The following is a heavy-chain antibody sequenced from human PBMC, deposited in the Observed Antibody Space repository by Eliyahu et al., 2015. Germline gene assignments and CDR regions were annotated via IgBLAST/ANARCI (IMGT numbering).Heavy chain of an antibody. J-gene: IGHJ4*02. CDR3: ARDQREVPQKFFDL. Sequence: QEQLVESGGGMVQPGMSLTLSCPASGFXIRXFGXHWVRQXPGKGPGWVAIEXWDGXKEYYAESVKGRLTVSRDVSKNTLYLHMSSLRDEDTAVYFCARDQREVPQKFFDLWGQGTLVKVSS. V-gene: IGHV3-33*01. D-gene: IGHD2-2*01. CDR2: EXWDGXKE. CDR1: GFXIRXFG.